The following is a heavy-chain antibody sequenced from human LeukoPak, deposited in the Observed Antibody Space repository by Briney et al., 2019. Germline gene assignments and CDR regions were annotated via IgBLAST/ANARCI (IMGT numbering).Heavy chain of an antibody. D-gene: IGHD3-10*01. CDR3: AREPGSWGDYPSYYFDY. V-gene: IGHV3-7*01. CDR1: GFTFSSYW. J-gene: IGHJ4*02. Sequence: GSLRLSCAASGFTFSSYWMSWVRQAPGKGLEWVANIKQDGSEKYYVDSVKGRFTISRDNAKNSLYLQMNSLRAEDTAVYYCAREPGSWGDYPSYYFDYWGQGTLVTVSS. CDR2: IKQDGSEK.